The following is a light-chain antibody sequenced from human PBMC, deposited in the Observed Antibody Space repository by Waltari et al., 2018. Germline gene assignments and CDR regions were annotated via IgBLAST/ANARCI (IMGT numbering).Light chain of an antibody. J-gene: IGKJ1*01. CDR2: DAS. Sequence: EIVLTQSPGTLSVSPGERVTLSCRASQSVSRTLAWYQQKPGQAPRLPIYDASTRATGIPDRFSGSGSGTDFSLTISRLEPEDFAVYYCQKYGTLPATFGQGTKVEIK. V-gene: IGKV3-20*01. CDR1: QSVSRT. CDR3: QKYGTLPAT.